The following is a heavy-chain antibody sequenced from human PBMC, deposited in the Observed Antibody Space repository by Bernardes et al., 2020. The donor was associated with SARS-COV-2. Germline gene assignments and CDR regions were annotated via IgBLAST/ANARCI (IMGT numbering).Heavy chain of an antibody. V-gene: IGHV4-39*01. Sequence: SETLSLTRTVSGGSISSSNTYWVWIRQPPGKGLEWVGSVHSSGGSYYNPSLTRRVTISADTSKNQFSLKLISVTAADTAFYFCARRFCTPSICSQLHYWGQGTLITVSS. CDR2: VHSSGGS. CDR1: GGSISSSNTY. D-gene: IGHD3-10*02. J-gene: IGHJ4*02. CDR3: ARRFCTPSICSQLHY.